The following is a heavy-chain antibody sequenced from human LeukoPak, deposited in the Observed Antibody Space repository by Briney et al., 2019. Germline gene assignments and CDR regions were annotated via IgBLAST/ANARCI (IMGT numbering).Heavy chain of an antibody. D-gene: IGHD3-10*01. CDR2: IRGDGYDT. CDR3: ASDRVLGSGSLDN. Sequence: PGGSLRLSCTASGFRFSDSWMHWVRQAPGKGLVWVSRIRGDGYDTNYADSVKGRFTISRDNAQNTLYLQMNSLRAEDTAVYYCASDRVLGSGSLDNWGQGTQVTVSS. J-gene: IGHJ4*02. V-gene: IGHV3-74*01. CDR1: GFRFSDSW.